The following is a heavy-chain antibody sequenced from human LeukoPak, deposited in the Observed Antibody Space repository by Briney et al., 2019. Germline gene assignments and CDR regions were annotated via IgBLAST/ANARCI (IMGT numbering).Heavy chain of an antibody. CDR3: AKKVVVGATSPYSDFQD. CDR1: GFTFSSYA. CDR2: ISGGGGST. D-gene: IGHD1-26*01. V-gene: IGHV3-23*01. Sequence: GGSLRLSCVVSGFTFSSYAMSWVRQAPGKGLAWVSTISGGGGSTHYAGSVKGRFSISRDNSKNTLYLQMNSLRAEDTALYYCAKKVVVGATSPYSDFQDWGQGTLVTVSS. J-gene: IGHJ1*01.